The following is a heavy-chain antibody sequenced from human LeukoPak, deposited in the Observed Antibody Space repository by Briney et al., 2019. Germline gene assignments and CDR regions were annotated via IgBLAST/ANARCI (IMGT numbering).Heavy chain of an antibody. Sequence: GGSLRLSCAASGFTFSSYGMHWVRQAPGKGLEWVAVISYDGSNKYYADSVKGRFTISRDNSKNTLYLQMNSLRAEDTAVYYCAKGEVAQAIDYWGQGTLVTVSS. CDR3: AKGEVAQAIDY. D-gene: IGHD5-12*01. CDR2: ISYDGSNK. J-gene: IGHJ4*02. CDR1: GFTFSSYG. V-gene: IGHV3-30*18.